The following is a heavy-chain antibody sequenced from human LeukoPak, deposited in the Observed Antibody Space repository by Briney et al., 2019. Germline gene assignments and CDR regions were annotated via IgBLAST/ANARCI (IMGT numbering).Heavy chain of an antibody. Sequence: GESLKISCKGSGYSFTNYWIGWVRQMPGKGLEWMGIIYPGDSNTRYSPSFQGQVTISADESISTAYLQWSSLKASDTAMYYCARLLSDISGYYLSYFDYWGQGTLVTVSS. J-gene: IGHJ4*02. CDR3: ARLLSDISGYYLSYFDY. CDR1: GYSFTNYW. CDR2: IYPGDSNT. D-gene: IGHD3-22*01. V-gene: IGHV5-51*01.